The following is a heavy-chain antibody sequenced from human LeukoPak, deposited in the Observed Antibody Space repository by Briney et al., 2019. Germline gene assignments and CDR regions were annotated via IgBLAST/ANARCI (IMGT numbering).Heavy chain of an antibody. J-gene: IGHJ6*03. D-gene: IGHD3-9*01. CDR1: GGSVSSHY. CDR2: IYYSGST. CDR3: AKDRYDTLSGYYNPRYYYYYMDV. Sequence: PSETLSLTCTVSGGSVSSHYWSWIRQPPGKGLEWIGYIYYSGSTDYNPSPKSRVRISVDTSTNQFSLTVSSVTAEDKAVYYCAKDRYDTLSGYYNPRYYYYYMDVWGKGTTVTVSS. V-gene: IGHV4-59*02.